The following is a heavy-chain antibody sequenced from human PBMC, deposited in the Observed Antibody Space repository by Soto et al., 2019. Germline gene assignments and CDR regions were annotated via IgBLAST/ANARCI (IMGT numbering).Heavy chain of an antibody. CDR1: GGTFSSYT. CDR3: ARGVLRFLEWSEAEHYYYYMDV. J-gene: IGHJ6*03. V-gene: IGHV1-69*02. D-gene: IGHD3-3*01. CDR2: IIPILGIA. Sequence: QVQLVQSGAEVKKPGSSVKVSCKASGGTFSSYTISWVRQAPGQGLEWMGRIIPILGIANYAQKFQGRVTITADKSTSTAYMELSSLRSEDTAVYYCARGVLRFLEWSEAEHYYYYMDVWGKGTTVTVSS.